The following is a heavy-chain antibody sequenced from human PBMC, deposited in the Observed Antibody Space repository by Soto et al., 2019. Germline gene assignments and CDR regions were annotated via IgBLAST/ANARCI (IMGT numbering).Heavy chain of an antibody. CDR3: ARGPRGGYGDYVFDP. CDR2: ISAYNGNT. Sequence: GASVKVSCKASGYTFTMYSITWVRQAPGQGLQWMGWISAYNGNTNYAQKFQGRVNMTKDTSTSTAYMELRSLRSDDTAMYYCARGPRGGYGDYVFDPRGQGTLVTVSS. CDR1: GYTFTMYS. V-gene: IGHV1-18*01. D-gene: IGHD4-17*01. J-gene: IGHJ5*02.